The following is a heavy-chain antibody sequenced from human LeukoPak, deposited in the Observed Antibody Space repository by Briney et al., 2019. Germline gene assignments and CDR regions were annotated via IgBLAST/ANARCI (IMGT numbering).Heavy chain of an antibody. CDR1: GGSISSSSYY. J-gene: IGHJ3*02. D-gene: IGHD3-9*01. Sequence: SETLSLTCTVSGGSISSSSYYWGWIRQPPGKGLEWIGSIYYSGSTYYNPSLKSRVTISVDTSKNQFSLKLSSVTAADTAVYYCARAPGHYDILTGYSANDAFDIWGQGTMVAVSS. CDR2: IYYSGST. CDR3: ARAPGHYDILTGYSANDAFDI. V-gene: IGHV4-39*07.